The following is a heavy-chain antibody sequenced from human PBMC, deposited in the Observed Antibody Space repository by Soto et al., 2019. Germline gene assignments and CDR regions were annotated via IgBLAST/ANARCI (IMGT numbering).Heavy chain of an antibody. Sequence: GGSLRLSCAASGFTFSRYSMNWVLQAPGTGLEWVSYISSSSSTIYYADSVKGRFTISRDNAKNSLYLQMNSLRDEDTAVYYCARDRGVVVVVDEDDAFDIWGQGTMVTVSS. V-gene: IGHV3-48*02. CDR2: ISSSSSTI. D-gene: IGHD2-15*01. CDR3: ARDRGVVVVVDEDDAFDI. J-gene: IGHJ3*02. CDR1: GFTFSRYS.